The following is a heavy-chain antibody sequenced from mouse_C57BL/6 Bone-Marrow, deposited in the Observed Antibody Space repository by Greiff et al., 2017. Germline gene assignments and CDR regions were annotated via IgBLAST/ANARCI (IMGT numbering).Heavy chain of an antibody. CDR1: GYAFSSYW. Sequence: QVQLQQSGAELVKPGASVKISCEASGYAFSSYWMNWVKQRPGKGLEWIGQIYPGDGDTNYNGKFKGKATLTADKSSSTAYMQLSSLTSEDSAVYFCASGYYGSSYGWYFDVWGTGTTVTVSS. J-gene: IGHJ1*03. CDR2: IYPGDGDT. CDR3: ASGYYGSSYGWYFDV. V-gene: IGHV1-80*01. D-gene: IGHD1-1*01.